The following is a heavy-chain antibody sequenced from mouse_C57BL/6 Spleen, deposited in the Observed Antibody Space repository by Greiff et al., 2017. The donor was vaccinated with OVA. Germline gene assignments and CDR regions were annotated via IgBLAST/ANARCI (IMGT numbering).Heavy chain of an antibody. CDR3: ARSPTTVAYYAMDY. J-gene: IGHJ4*01. Sequence: VQLQQSGAELVMPGASVKLSCKASGYTFTSYWMHWVKQRPGQGLEWIGEIDPSDSYTNYNQKFKGKSTLTVDKSSSTAYMQLSSLTSEDSAVYYCARSPTTVAYYAMDYWGQGTSVTVSS. V-gene: IGHV1-69*01. CDR1: GYTFTSYW. D-gene: IGHD1-1*01. CDR2: IDPSDSYT.